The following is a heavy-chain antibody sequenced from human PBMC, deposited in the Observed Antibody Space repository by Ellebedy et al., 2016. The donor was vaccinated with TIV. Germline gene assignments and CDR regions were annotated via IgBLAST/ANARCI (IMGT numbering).Heavy chain of an antibody. CDR3: ARGIDYDFWSGYYKAYYFDY. CDR2: INHSGST. CDR1: GGSFSGYY. J-gene: IGHJ4*02. Sequence: SETLSLTXAVYGGSFSGYYWSWIRQPPGKGLEWIGEINHSGSTNYNPSLKSRVTISVDTSKNQFSLKLSSVTAADTAVYYCARGIDYDFWSGYYKAYYFDYWGQGTLVTVSS. D-gene: IGHD3-3*01. V-gene: IGHV4-34*01.